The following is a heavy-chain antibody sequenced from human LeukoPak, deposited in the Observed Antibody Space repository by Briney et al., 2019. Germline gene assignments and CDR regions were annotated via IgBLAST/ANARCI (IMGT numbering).Heavy chain of an antibody. Sequence: ASVKVSCKASGYTFTNYGISWVRQAPGQGLEWIAWISANNGETRYAQNLQGRVTMTTDTSTSTAYMELRSLRSDDTAVYYCARVPPSAHQLLSSDYWGQGTQVTVSS. CDR3: ARVPPSAHQLLSSDY. V-gene: IGHV1-18*04. CDR2: ISANNGET. D-gene: IGHD2-2*01. J-gene: IGHJ4*02. CDR1: GYTFTNYG.